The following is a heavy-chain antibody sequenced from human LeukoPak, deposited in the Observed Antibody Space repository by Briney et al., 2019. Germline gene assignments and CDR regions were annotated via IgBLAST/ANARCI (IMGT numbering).Heavy chain of an antibody. CDR2: IYYSGST. J-gene: IGHJ4*02. Sequence: SGTLSLTCTVSGGSISSYYWSWIRQPPGKGLEWIGYIYYSGSTNYNPSLKSRVTISVDTSKNQFSLKLSSVTAADTAVYYCARNNFIAVVKPGIFDYWGQGGLVTVSS. CDR3: ARNNFIAVVKPGIFDY. V-gene: IGHV4-59*01. CDR1: GGSISSYY. D-gene: IGHD6-19*01.